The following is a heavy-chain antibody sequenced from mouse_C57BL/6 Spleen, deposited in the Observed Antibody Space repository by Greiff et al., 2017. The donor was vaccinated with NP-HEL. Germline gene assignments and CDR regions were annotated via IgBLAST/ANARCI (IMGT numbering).Heavy chain of an antibody. Sequence: QVQLQQPGAELVKPGASVKLSCKASGYTFTSYWMHWVKQRPGQGLEWIGMIHPNSGSTNYNEKFKSKATLTVDKSSSTAYMQLSSLTSEDSAVYYCARPRYGSSPYAMDYWGQGTSVTVSS. D-gene: IGHD1-1*01. CDR1: GYTFTSYW. J-gene: IGHJ4*01. CDR3: ARPRYGSSPYAMDY. CDR2: IHPNSGST. V-gene: IGHV1-64*01.